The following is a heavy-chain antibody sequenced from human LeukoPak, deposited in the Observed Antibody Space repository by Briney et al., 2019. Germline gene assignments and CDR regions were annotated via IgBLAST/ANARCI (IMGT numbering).Heavy chain of an antibody. V-gene: IGHV1-18*01. CDR1: GGTFSSYG. CDR2: ISAYNGNT. Sequence: ASVKVSCKASGGTFSSYGISWVRQAPGQGLEWMGWISAYNGNTNYAQKLQGRVTMTTDTSTSTAYMELSSLRSEDTAVYYCASEGGYSYGNPAGYYGMDVWGQGTTVTVSS. J-gene: IGHJ6*02. CDR3: ASEGGYSYGNPAGYYGMDV. D-gene: IGHD5-18*01.